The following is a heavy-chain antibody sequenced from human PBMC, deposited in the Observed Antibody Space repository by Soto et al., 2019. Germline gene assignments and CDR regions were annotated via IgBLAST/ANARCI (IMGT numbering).Heavy chain of an antibody. D-gene: IGHD6-19*01. Sequence: QVRLVESGGGVVQPGRSLRLSCAASGFNFGVFGIHWVRQAPGKGLEWLSVLSYEGSEEYYADSVRGRFTISRDNSKNMLFLQMDSLRVDDTGVYYCALTRWSSLLEVAGPGFEYWGQGTLVTVS. CDR3: ALTRWSSLLEVAGPGFEY. V-gene: IGHV3-30*03. J-gene: IGHJ4*02. CDR1: GFNFGVFG. CDR2: LSYEGSEE.